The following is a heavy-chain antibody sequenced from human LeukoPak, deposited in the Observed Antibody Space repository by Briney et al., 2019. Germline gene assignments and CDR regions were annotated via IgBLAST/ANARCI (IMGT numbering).Heavy chain of an antibody. CDR3: AKSSAGSTWFDP. Sequence: GGSLRLSCAASGFSFSSSGMHWVRQAPGKGPEWVAFTRFDDSYKAYGDSVEGRFTISRDNSKNTLYLQMDSLRSDDTAVYYCAKSSAGSTWFDPWGQGTLVTVSS. V-gene: IGHV3-30*02. J-gene: IGHJ5*02. CDR2: TRFDDSYK. D-gene: IGHD1-1*01. CDR1: GFSFSSSG.